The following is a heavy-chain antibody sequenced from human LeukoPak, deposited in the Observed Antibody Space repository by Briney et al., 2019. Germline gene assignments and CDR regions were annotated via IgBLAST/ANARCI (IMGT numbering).Heavy chain of an antibody. CDR1: GFNFSDFY. J-gene: IGHJ4*02. D-gene: IGHD6-25*01. Sequence: GGSLRLSCAASGFNFSDFYMSWVRQAPGKGLEWVSYISSSSRYTNYADSVKGRFTISRDNAKNSLYLQMNSLRAEDTAVYYCARVAATAYFDYWGQGILVTVSS. CDR2: ISSSSRYT. V-gene: IGHV3-11*05. CDR3: ARVAATAYFDY.